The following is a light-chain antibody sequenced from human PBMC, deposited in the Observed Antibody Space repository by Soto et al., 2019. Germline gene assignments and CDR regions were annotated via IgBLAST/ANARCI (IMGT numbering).Light chain of an antibody. CDR1: SSDVGGYNY. V-gene: IGLV2-14*01. Sequence: QAVVTQPASVSASPGQSITISCTGTSSDVGGYNYVSWYQQQPGKAPKLMIYDVSHRPSGVSNRFAGSKSGNTASLTISGLQAEDEADYYCSSYTKSSTLYVFGTGTKLTVL. CDR3: SSYTKSSTLYV. CDR2: DVS. J-gene: IGLJ1*01.